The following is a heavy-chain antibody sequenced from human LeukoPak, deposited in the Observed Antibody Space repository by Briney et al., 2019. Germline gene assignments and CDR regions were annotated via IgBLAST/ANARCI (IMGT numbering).Heavy chain of an antibody. Sequence: SETLSLTCTVSGGSISSSSYYWGWIRQPPGKGLEWIGSIYYSGSTYYNPSLKSRVTISVDTSKNQISLKLSSVTAADTAVYYCARRGIVLLKNWFDPWGQGTLVTVSS. CDR2: IYYSGST. D-gene: IGHD3-10*01. CDR1: GGSISSSSYY. V-gene: IGHV4-39*01. CDR3: ARRGIVLLKNWFDP. J-gene: IGHJ5*02.